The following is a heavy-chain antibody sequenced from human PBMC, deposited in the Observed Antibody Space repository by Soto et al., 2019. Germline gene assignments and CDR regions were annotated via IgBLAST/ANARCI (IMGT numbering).Heavy chain of an antibody. D-gene: IGHD4-4*01. CDR3: ARRLYSDYDY. Sequence: ASVKVSCKASGYSFTTSGITWVRQAPGQGLEWMGWISTYNGNTNYAQKLQDRVTLTTDTSTSTAYMELRSLRSDDTAVYYCARRLYSDYDYWGQGTLVTVSS. V-gene: IGHV1-18*01. CDR2: ISTYNGNT. J-gene: IGHJ4*02. CDR1: GYSFTTSG.